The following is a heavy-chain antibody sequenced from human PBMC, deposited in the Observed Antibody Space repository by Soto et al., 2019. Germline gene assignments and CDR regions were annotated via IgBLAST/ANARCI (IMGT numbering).Heavy chain of an antibody. CDR3: AKDPPITMVRGVIIQGNYFDY. CDR2: ISYDGSNK. D-gene: IGHD3-10*01. V-gene: IGHV3-30*18. CDR1: GFTLSSYG. J-gene: IGHJ4*02. Sequence: GGSLRLSCAASGFTLSSYGMHWVRQAPGKGLEWVAVISYDGSNKYYADSGKGRFTISRDNSKNTLYLQMNSLRAEATAVYYCAKDPPITMVRGVIIQGNYFDYWGQGTLVTVSS.